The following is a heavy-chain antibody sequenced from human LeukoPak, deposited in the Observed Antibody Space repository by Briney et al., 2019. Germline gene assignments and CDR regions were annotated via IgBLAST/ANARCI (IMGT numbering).Heavy chain of an antibody. Sequence: ASVKVSCKASGYTFTGYYMHWVRQAPGQGLEWMGWINPNSGGTNYAQKFQGRVTTTRDTSISIAYMELSRLRSDDTAVYYCARDYYDSSGYPGVQYYYYMDVWGKGTTVTVSS. D-gene: IGHD3-22*01. CDR2: INPNSGGT. V-gene: IGHV1-2*02. CDR3: ARDYYDSSGYPGVQYYYYMDV. CDR1: GYTFTGYY. J-gene: IGHJ6*03.